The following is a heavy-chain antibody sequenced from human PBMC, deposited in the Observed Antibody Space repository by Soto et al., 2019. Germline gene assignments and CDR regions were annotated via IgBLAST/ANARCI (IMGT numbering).Heavy chain of an antibody. CDR3: ARTEYGDFDF. CDR2: IFYDGSKK. Sequence: SGGSLRLSCTASGFGFSNYGMHWVRQAPGKGLEWVAGIFYDGSKKFYADSVKGRFTISRDNSKNSLYLQMSSLRAEDTAVYYCARTEYGDFDFWGQGTLVTVSS. D-gene: IGHD4-17*01. V-gene: IGHV3-30*03. J-gene: IGHJ4*02. CDR1: GFGFSNYG.